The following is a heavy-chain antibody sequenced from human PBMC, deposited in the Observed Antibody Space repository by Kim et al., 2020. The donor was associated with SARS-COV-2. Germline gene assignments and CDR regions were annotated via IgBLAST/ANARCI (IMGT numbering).Heavy chain of an antibody. CDR3: ASHFVTGYHYRMDV. V-gene: IGHV4-39*01. J-gene: IGHJ6*02. Sequence: SETLSLTCTVSGGSISSSRYYWGWIRQPPGKGPEWIGSIYYTGATYYNPSLNSRVSISLDTSKNQFSLKLRSATAEYTAVFYCASHFVTGYHYRMDVWGPGTTVAVSS. CDR1: GGSISSSRYY. CDR2: IYYTGAT. D-gene: IGHD2-2*01.